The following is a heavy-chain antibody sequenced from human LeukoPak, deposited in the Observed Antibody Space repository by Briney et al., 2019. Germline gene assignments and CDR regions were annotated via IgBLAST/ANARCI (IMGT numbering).Heavy chain of an antibody. V-gene: IGHV1-69*01. D-gene: IGHD2/OR15-2a*01. CDR3: ARVISPPPYYFDY. Sequence: SVKVSCKASGGTFSSYAISWVRQAPGQGLEWMGGVIPIFGTANYAQKFQGRVTITADESTSTAYMELSSLRSEDTAVYYCARVISPPPYYFDYWGQGTLVTVSS. CDR1: GGTFSSYA. J-gene: IGHJ4*02. CDR2: VIPIFGTA.